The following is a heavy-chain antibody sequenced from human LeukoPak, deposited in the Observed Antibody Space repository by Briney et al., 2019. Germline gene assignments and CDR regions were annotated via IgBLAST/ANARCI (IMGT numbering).Heavy chain of an antibody. V-gene: IGHV3-7*01. CDR3: ARQLGGSGSY. Sequence: PGGSLRLSCAASGFTFNNYWMSWVRQAPGKGLEWVANIKQDGSEIYYVDSVKGRFTISRDNAKNSVYLQMNSLGAEDTAVYYCARQLGGSGSYWGQGTLVTVSS. CDR2: IKQDGSEI. CDR1: GFTFNNYW. D-gene: IGHD3-10*01. J-gene: IGHJ4*02.